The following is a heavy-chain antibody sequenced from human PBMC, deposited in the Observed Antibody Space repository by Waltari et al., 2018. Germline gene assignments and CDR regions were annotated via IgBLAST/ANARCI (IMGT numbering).Heavy chain of an antibody. CDR3: ATYIGASLGTAAFDV. CDR1: GVSITSDRHY. J-gene: IGHJ3*01. V-gene: IGHV4-39*01. Sequence: QLQLQESGPGLVKPSETLSLTCSVSGVSITSDRHYWGWIRQPPGQGLEWIATWSDSGATYSSPALKSRVTISRDTSKNHVSLQLGSVTAADTAVDYCATYIGASLGTAAFDVWGQGTMVTVSS. CDR2: WSDSGAT. D-gene: IGHD5-12*01.